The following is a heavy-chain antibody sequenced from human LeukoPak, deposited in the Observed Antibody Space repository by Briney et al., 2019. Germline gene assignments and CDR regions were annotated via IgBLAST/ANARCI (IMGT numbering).Heavy chain of an antibody. CDR1: GFTFSSYG. D-gene: IGHD5-12*01. CDR3: ARDGGYSGYLGDY. Sequence: GGSLRLSCAASGFTFSSYGMHWVRQAPGKGLEWVAFIRYDGSNKYYADSVKGRFTISRDNAKNSLYLQMNSLRAEDTAVYYCARDGGYSGYLGDYWGQGTLVTVSS. J-gene: IGHJ4*02. V-gene: IGHV3-30*02. CDR2: IRYDGSNK.